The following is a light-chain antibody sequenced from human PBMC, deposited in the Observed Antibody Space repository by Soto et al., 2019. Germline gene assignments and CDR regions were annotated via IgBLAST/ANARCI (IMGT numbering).Light chain of an antibody. V-gene: IGLV2-14*01. J-gene: IGLJ2*01. CDR1: SSNIGGYKY. Sequence: QSALTQPASVSGSPGQSITISCTGTSSNIGGYKYVSWYQHHPGKAPKFIIYGNSNRPSGVSNRFSGSKSGNTASLTISGLQAEDEADYYCSSYTTSIADVIFGGGTKLTVL. CDR2: GNS. CDR3: SSYTTSIADVI.